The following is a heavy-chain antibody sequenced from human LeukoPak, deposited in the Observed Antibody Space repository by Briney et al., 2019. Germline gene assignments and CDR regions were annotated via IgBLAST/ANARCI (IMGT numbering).Heavy chain of an antibody. V-gene: IGHV3-48*04. CDR2: ISSSGSTI. CDR1: GFTFSSYS. CDR3: ARAPVTYYFDY. J-gene: IGHJ4*02. Sequence: WGSLRLSCAASGFTFSSYSMSWVRQAPGKGLEWVSYISSSGSTIYYADSVKGRFTISRDNAKNSLYLQMNSLRAEDTAVYYCARAPVTYYFDYWGQGTLVTVSS.